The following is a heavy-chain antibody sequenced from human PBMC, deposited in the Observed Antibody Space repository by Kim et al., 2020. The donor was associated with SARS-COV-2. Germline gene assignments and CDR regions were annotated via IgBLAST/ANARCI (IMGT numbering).Heavy chain of an antibody. D-gene: IGHD2-8*01. J-gene: IGHJ6*02. V-gene: IGHV3-21*06. Sequence: GGSLRLSCVGSGFSFSNYNMNWVRQIPGKGLEWVSDISYGGIYINYADSVKGRFTISRDNAKNSLYLQMNSLRAEDTAVYYCARDRSLSPNPYGLDVWGQGTTVTGS. CDR1: GFSFSNYN. CDR3: ARDRSLSPNPYGLDV. CDR2: ISYGGIYI.